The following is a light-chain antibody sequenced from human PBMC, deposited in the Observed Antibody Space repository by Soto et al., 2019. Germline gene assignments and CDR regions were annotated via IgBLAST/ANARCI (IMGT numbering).Light chain of an antibody. Sequence: DIQMTQSPANMAAFVGDRVTLTGRASQSISSWLAWYQQKPGKAPKLLVYQASTLESGVPLRFSGSGSGTECTLTINSLQSDDFATYYCQQYDSYSWTFGQGTKV. J-gene: IGKJ1*01. CDR3: QQYDSYSWT. CDR2: QAS. CDR1: QSISSW. V-gene: IGKV1-5*03.